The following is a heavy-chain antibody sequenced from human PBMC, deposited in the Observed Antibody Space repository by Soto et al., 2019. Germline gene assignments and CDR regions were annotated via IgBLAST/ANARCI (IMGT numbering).Heavy chain of an antibody. CDR1: GFTFSSYA. J-gene: IGHJ4*02. Sequence: SGFTFSSYAMHWVRQAPGKGLEWVAVIWYDGSNKYYADSVKGRFTISRDNSKNTLYLQMNSLRAEDTAVYYCARATTKSLYSSSWYGIDYWGQGTLVTVSS. V-gene: IGHV3-33*01. CDR2: IWYDGSNK. CDR3: ARATTKSLYSSSWYGIDY. D-gene: IGHD6-13*01.